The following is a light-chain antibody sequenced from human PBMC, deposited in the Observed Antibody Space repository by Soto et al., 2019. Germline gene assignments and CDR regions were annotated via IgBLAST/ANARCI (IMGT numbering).Light chain of an antibody. Sequence: ELVMTQSPATLSVSPGARATLSCRASQRVGGNLAWYQQKPGQAPRLLIYGASSRATGIPARFTGSGSGTEFTLTISSLQSEDFAVYYCQQYNNWPPITFDQGTRLEIK. CDR1: QRVGGN. CDR3: QQYNNWPPIT. V-gene: IGKV3-15*01. CDR2: GAS. J-gene: IGKJ5*01.